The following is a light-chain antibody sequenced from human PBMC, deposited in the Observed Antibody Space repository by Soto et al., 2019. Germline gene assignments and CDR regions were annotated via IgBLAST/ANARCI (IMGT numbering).Light chain of an antibody. V-gene: IGKV3-15*01. Sequence: EIVMTQSPATLSVSPGERATLSCRASQSVNSNLAWYQQKPGQAPRLLIYGASTRVAGIPARFSGSGSGTEFSLTISSLQSEDFATYFCQQGDSFPFTFGGGTKVQIK. J-gene: IGKJ4*01. CDR2: GAS. CDR1: QSVNSN. CDR3: QQGDSFPFT.